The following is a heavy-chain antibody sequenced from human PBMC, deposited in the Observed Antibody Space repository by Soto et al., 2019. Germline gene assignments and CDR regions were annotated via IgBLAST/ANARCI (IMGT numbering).Heavy chain of an antibody. V-gene: IGHV1-18*01. CDR3: ATRGKIAAAGGLDP. CDR1: GYTFTSYG. D-gene: IGHD6-13*01. Sequence: ASVKVSCKASGYTFTSYGISWVRQAPGQGLEWMGWISAYNGNTNYAQKLQGRVTMTTDTSTSTAYMELRSLGSDDTAVYYCATRGKIAAAGGLDPWGQGTLVTVSS. J-gene: IGHJ5*02. CDR2: ISAYNGNT.